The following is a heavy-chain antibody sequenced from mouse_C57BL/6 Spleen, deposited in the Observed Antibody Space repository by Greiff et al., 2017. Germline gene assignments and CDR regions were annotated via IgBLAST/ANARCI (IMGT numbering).Heavy chain of an antibody. CDR1: GYTFTSYW. CDR3: ARVETPTLDSPCPWFAY. V-gene: IGHV1-72*01. CDR2: IDPNSGGT. J-gene: IGHJ3*01. D-gene: IGHD3-2*01. Sequence: QVQLQQPGAELVKPGASVKLSCKASGYTFTSYWMHWVKQRPGRGLEWIGRIDPNSGGTKYNEKFKSKATLAGDKPSSTAYMQLSSLTSEDSAVYYCARVETPTLDSPCPWFAYWGQGTLVTVSA.